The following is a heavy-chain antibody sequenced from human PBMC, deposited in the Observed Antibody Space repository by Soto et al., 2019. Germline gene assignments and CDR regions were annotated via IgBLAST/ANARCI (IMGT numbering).Heavy chain of an antibody. Sequence: GGSLRLSCAASGFTFSSYSMNWVRQAPGKGLEWVSYISSSSSTIYYADSVKGRFTISRDNAKNSLYLQMNSLRAEDTAVYYCARDEESSYGPPDYWGQGTLVTVS. CDR1: GFTFSSYS. CDR2: ISSSSSTI. D-gene: IGHD5-18*01. V-gene: IGHV3-48*01. J-gene: IGHJ4*02. CDR3: ARDEESSYGPPDY.